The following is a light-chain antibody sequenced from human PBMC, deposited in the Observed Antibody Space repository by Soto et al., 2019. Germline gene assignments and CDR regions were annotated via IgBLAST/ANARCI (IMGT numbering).Light chain of an antibody. Sequence: QSALTQPASVSGSPGQSIAISCTGTSSDVGGYNYVSWYQHHPGKAPKLMIYDVSNRPSGVSNRFSGSKSGNTASPTISGLQAEDEADYYCSSYTSSSTLYVVFGGGTKLTVL. J-gene: IGLJ2*01. CDR1: SSDVGGYNY. CDR2: DVS. V-gene: IGLV2-14*03. CDR3: SSYTSSSTLYVV.